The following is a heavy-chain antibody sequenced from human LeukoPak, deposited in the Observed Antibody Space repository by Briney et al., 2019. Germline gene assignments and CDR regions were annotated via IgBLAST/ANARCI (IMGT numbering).Heavy chain of an antibody. J-gene: IGHJ5*02. CDR2: ISSSSSTI. D-gene: IGHD3-10*01. CDR3: ARDQDYYGSGSYYREDNWFDP. V-gene: IGHV3-48*01. CDR1: GFTFSSYS. Sequence: GGSLRLSCAASGFTFSSYSMNWVRQAPGKGLEWVSYISSSSSTIYYADSVKGRFTISRDNAKNSLYLQMNSLRAEDTAVYYCARDQDYYGSGSYYREDNWFDPWGQGTLVTVSS.